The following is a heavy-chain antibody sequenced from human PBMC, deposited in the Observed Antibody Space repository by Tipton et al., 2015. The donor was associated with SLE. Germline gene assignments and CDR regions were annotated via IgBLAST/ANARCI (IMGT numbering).Heavy chain of an antibody. CDR2: ISHSGST. V-gene: IGHV4-31*03. Sequence: GLVKPSQTLSLTCTVSGDSITIGGYYWTWIRQRPGKGLEWIGYISHSGSTYYDPSLTSRVTISVDRSKNEFSLTVTSVTAADTAVYYCARARMALDIWGQGTVVIVSS. CDR3: ARARMALDI. J-gene: IGHJ3*02. CDR1: GDSITIGGYY.